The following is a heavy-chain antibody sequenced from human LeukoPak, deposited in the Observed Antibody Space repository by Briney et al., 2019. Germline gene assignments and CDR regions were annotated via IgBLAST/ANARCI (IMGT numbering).Heavy chain of an antibody. J-gene: IGHJ4*02. V-gene: IGHV3-23*01. Sequence: GGSLRLSCAGSGFPFSSYTINWVRQGPGKGMEWASXXSHSGATYYADSVKGRFTISRDNSKNTVFLQMNSLRAEDTALYFCARRSHASPAGYSPFFDSWGQGTLVTVSS. CDR2: XSHSGAT. CDR3: ARRSHASPAGYSPFFDS. CDR1: GFPFSSYT. D-gene: IGHD6-13*01.